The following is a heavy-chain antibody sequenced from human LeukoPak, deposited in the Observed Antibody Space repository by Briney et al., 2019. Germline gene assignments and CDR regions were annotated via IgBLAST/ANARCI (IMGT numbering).Heavy chain of an antibody. CDR2: ISYNGSNK. D-gene: IGHD6-19*01. Sequence: GGSLRPSCAAPGFTFSSDGMHGVRQAPGKRLEWVAVISYNGSNKYYADSVKGRFTISRDNSKNTLYLQMNSLGAEDTAVYYCAKSSPPGYSGGRLEIWGQGTLVTVSS. CDR3: AKSSPPGYSGGRLEI. J-gene: IGHJ4*02. CDR1: GFTFSSDG. V-gene: IGHV3-30*18.